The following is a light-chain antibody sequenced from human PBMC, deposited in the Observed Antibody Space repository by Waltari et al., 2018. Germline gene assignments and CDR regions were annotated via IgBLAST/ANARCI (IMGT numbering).Light chain of an antibody. V-gene: IGKV3-20*01. CDR3: QQYDGSSVT. Sequence: EIVLTQSPGTLSLSPGERATLSCRASQTISGSWLTWYQQKPGQAPRLVIYGASIRATAIPDRCSGSGSGTDFTLTISRLEPEDFAVYYCQQYDGSSVTFGGGTKVEIK. J-gene: IGKJ4*01. CDR1: QTISGSW. CDR2: GAS.